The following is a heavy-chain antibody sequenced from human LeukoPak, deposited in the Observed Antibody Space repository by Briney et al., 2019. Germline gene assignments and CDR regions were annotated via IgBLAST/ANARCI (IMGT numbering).Heavy chain of an antibody. CDR2: IYYSGST. CDR1: GGSISSSSYY. J-gene: IGHJ5*02. V-gene: IGHV4-39*01. D-gene: IGHD3-10*01. Sequence: SETLSLTCTVSGGSISSSSYYWGWIRQPPGKGLEWIGSIYYSGSTYYNPSPKSRVTISVDTSKNQFSLKLNSVTAADTAVYYCARNRYYYGSGNYGVPNWFDPWGQGTLVTVSS. CDR3: ARNRYYYGSGNYGVPNWFDP.